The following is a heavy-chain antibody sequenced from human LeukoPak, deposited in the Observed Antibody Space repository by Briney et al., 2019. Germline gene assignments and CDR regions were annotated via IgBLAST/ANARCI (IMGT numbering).Heavy chain of an antibody. V-gene: IGHV3-7*01. D-gene: IGHD1-26*01. CDR2: IKEDGSEK. Sequence: PGGPLRLSCAASGFTFSTYWMAWVRQAPGKGLQWVAHIKEDGSEKYYLDSVRGRFTIGRDDAKSSLYLQMTSLRAEDTALYYCVRAGWELDYWGQGTPVTVSS. CDR3: VRAGWELDY. CDR1: GFTFSTYW. J-gene: IGHJ4*02.